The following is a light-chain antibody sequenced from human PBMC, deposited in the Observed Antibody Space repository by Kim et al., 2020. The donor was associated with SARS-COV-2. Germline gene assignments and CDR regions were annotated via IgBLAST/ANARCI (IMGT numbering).Light chain of an antibody. CDR2: GRN. V-gene: IGLV3-19*01. CDR1: SLKYYY. CDR3: NSRDTTGDRYV. Sequence: ALGQTVTFTCQGDSLKYYYASWFQQKPEQAPLLVMYGRNRRPSGIPDRFSCSDSGDRASLTITGARAEDEADYYCNSRDTTGDRYVFGAGTKVTVL. J-gene: IGLJ1*01.